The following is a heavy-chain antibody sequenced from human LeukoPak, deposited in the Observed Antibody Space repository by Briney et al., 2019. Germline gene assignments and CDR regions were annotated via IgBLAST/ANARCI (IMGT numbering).Heavy chain of an antibody. J-gene: IGHJ4*02. CDR1: GFGFDTHG. CDR3: ARDVFADSSGGSFDF. Sequence: GVSLRLSCAASGFGFDTHGMHWVRQAPGKGLEWVAVIWYDGSKKYYADSVKGRFTISRGNSKKSLFLQMNSLRAEDTALYYCARDVFADSSGGSFDFWGQGTLVTVSS. D-gene: IGHD3-16*01. V-gene: IGHV3-33*01. CDR2: IWYDGSKK.